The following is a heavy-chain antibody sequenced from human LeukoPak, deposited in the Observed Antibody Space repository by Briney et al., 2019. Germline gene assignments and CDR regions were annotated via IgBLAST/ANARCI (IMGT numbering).Heavy chain of an antibody. CDR3: AKGSSNWRDYYYFDY. CDR2: ISDSGGST. D-gene: IGHD6-13*01. V-gene: IGHV3-23*01. CDR1: GFTFSSYA. Sequence: GGSLRLSCAASGFTFSSYAMSWVRQAPGKGLAWVSAISDSGGSTQYADSVKGRFIISRDNSKNTLYLQMNSLRVEDTAVYYCAKGSSNWRDYYYFDYWGQGTLVTVSS. J-gene: IGHJ4*02.